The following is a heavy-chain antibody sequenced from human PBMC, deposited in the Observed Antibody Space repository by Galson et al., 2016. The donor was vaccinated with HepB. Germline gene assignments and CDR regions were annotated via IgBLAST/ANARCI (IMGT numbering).Heavy chain of an antibody. CDR1: GDSVPSNSAA. V-gene: IGHV6-1*01. CDR3: AREGYYFDTSGYYYWDKIDY. J-gene: IGHJ4*02. D-gene: IGHD3-22*01. CDR2: TYYRSKWYN. Sequence: CAISGDSVPSNSAAWNWIRQSPSRGLEWLGRTYYRSKWYNDYAVSIKSRITINPDTSKNQFSLQLSSVTPEDTSVYYCAREGYYFDTSGYYYWDKIDYWGQGTRVTVS.